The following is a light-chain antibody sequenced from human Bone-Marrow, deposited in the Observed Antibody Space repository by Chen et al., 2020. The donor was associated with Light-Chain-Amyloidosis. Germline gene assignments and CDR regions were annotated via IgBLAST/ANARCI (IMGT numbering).Light chain of an antibody. Sequence: QSALTQPASVSGSPGQSITISCTGTSSDVGGDNHVSCYQQHPAKSPKLMIYEVTNRPSCVLARFSGYKSDNTGSLYIAGLQTQEEADCVCRSYTITNTLVFRSGTRVPVL. CDR2: EVT. J-gene: IGLJ1*01. CDR1: SSDVGGDNH. V-gene: IGLV2-14*01. CDR3: RSYTITNTLV.